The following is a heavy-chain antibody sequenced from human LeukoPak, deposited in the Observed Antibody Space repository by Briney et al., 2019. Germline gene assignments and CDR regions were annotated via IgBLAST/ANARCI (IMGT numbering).Heavy chain of an antibody. CDR1: GFTFSDYY. D-gene: IGHD6-6*01. J-gene: IGHJ4*02. CDR2: ISGSGNTI. V-gene: IGHV3-11*04. Sequence: GGSLRLSCAASGFTFSDYYMSWIRQAPGKGLEWISYISGSGNTIYYADSVKGRFTISRDNAKNSLYLQMNSLTAEDTAVYYCARERFAARWDWGQGTLVTVSS. CDR3: ARERFAARWD.